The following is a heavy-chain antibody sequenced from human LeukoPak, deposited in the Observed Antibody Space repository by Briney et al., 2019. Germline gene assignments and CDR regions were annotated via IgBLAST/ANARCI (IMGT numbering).Heavy chain of an antibody. CDR3: ARGSPYSSNDYYYYYMDV. CDR2: IIPIFGTA. J-gene: IGHJ6*03. D-gene: IGHD6-19*01. Sequence: ASVKVSCKASGGTFSSYAISWVRQAPGQGLEWMGGIIPIFGTANYAQKFQGRVTITADKSTSTAYMELSSLRSEDTAVYYCARGSPYSSNDYYYYYMDVWGKGTTVTVSS. CDR1: GGTFSSYA. V-gene: IGHV1-69*06.